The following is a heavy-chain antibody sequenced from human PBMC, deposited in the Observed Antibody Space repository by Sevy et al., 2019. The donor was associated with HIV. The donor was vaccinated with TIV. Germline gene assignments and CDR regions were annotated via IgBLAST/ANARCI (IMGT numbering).Heavy chain of an antibody. CDR2: INTDGSST. V-gene: IGHV3-74*01. Sequence: GGSLRLSCAASGFTFSSYWMHWVRQAPGKGLVWVSRINTDGSSTSYADSVKGRFTISRDNATNTLYLQMNSLRAEDTAVYYCARDGYSSSSVDFDYWGQGTLVTVSS. D-gene: IGHD6-13*01. CDR3: ARDGYSSSSVDFDY. CDR1: GFTFSSYW. J-gene: IGHJ4*02.